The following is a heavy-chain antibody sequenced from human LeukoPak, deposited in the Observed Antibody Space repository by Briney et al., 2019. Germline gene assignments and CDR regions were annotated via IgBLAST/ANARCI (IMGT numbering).Heavy chain of an antibody. Sequence: SETLSLTCTVSGGSISSSSYYWGWIRQPPGKGREWIGSIYYSGSTYYNPSLKSRVTISVDTSKNQFSLKLSSVTAADTAVYYCARGGSLTTVVTPGTDAFDIWGQGTMVTVSS. CDR2: IYYSGST. V-gene: IGHV4-39*07. J-gene: IGHJ3*02. CDR3: ARGGSLTTVVTPGTDAFDI. D-gene: IGHD4-23*01. CDR1: GGSISSSSYY.